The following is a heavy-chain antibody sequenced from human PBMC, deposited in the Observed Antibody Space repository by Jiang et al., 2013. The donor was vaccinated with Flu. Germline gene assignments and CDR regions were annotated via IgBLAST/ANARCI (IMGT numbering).Heavy chain of an antibody. CDR2: IYYSGST. D-gene: IGHD6-13*01. CDR3: ARAQAGKTYYYYGMDV. J-gene: IGHJ6*02. CDR1: GGSISSYY. V-gene: IGHV4-59*01. Sequence: GSGLVKPSETLSLTCTVSGGSISSYYWSWIRQPPGKGLEWIGYIYYSGSTNYNPSLKSRVTISVDTSKNQFSLKLSSVTAADTAVYYCARAQAGKTYYYYGMDVWGQGTTVTVSS.